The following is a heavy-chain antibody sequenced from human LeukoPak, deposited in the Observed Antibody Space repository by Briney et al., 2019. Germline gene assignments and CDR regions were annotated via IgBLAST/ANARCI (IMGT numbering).Heavy chain of an antibody. D-gene: IGHD6-13*01. CDR2: IYYSGST. J-gene: IGHJ4*02. Sequence: SETLSLTCTVSGGSISSSSYYWGWIRQPPGKGLEWIGSIYYSGSTYYNPSLKSRVTISVDTSKNQFSLKLSSVTAADTAVYYCASGTAAARLGDYFDYWGQGTLVTVSS. V-gene: IGHV4-39*07. CDR3: ASGTAAARLGDYFDY. CDR1: GGSISSSSYY.